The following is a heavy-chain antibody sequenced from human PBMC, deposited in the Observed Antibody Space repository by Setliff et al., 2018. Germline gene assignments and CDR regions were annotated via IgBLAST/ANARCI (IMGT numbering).Heavy chain of an antibody. CDR3: ATRLGDF. V-gene: IGHV3-15*01. Sequence: PGGSLRLSCAAAGFTFSSHWMHWVHQAPGKRLMWVGRIKSKADGGTADFAAPVKGRFTISRDDSKNTMSLQMNSLKTEDTAVYFCATRLGDFWGQGTLVTVSS. CDR2: IKSKADGGTA. CDR1: GFTFSSHW. J-gene: IGHJ4*02.